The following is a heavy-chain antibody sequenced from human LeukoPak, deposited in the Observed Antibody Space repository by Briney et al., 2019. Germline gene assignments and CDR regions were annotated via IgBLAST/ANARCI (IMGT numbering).Heavy chain of an antibody. J-gene: IGHJ4*02. D-gene: IGHD3-22*01. Sequence: GGSLRLSCAASGLTFSSYTMNWVRQAPGKGLEWVSSITSSSSYIYYADSVKGRFTISRDNAKNSLCLQMNSLRAEDTAVYYCARHVVAVGFDYWGQGTLVTVSS. CDR1: GLTFSSYT. CDR3: ARHVVAVGFDY. CDR2: ITSSSSYI. V-gene: IGHV3-21*01.